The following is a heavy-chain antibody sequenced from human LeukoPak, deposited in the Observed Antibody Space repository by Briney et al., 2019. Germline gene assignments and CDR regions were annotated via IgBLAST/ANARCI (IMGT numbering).Heavy chain of an antibody. J-gene: IGHJ3*02. D-gene: IGHD3-16*01. Sequence: SETLSLTCTVSGDSISSSSYNWGWIRQPPGKGLEWSGTTYYGGNAHYNPSLESRITISVDTAKNQFSLMLSSVTASDTGVYYCTRRVGVGGAFDIWGQGTMVTVSS. CDR1: GDSISSSSYN. CDR3: TRRVGVGGAFDI. CDR2: TYYGGNA. V-gene: IGHV4-39*01.